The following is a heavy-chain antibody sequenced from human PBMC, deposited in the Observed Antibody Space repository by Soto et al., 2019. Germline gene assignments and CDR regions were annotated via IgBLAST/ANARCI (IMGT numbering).Heavy chain of an antibody. CDR3: ARDTGYSYGYN. J-gene: IGHJ4*02. V-gene: IGHV1-3*01. Sequence: QVQLVQSGAEVKKPGASVKVSCKASGYTFTSYAMHWVRQAPGQRLEWMGWINAGNGNTKYSQKFQGRVTLTRDTSASTAYMELSRLRSEDTAVYYCARDTGYSYGYNWGQGTLVTVSS. CDR2: INAGNGNT. D-gene: IGHD5-18*01. CDR1: GYTFTSYA.